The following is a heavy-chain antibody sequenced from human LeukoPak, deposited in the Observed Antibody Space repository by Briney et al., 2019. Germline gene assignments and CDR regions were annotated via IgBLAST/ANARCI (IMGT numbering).Heavy chain of an antibody. CDR2: ISSSSSTI. D-gene: IGHD1-14*01. V-gene: IGHV3-48*01. CDR1: GFTFSSYS. CDR3: AGGISIIDY. Sequence: PGGSLRLSCPASGFTFSSYSMNWVRQAPRKGLEWVSYISSSSSTIYYADSVQGRFTISKDNAKNSLYLQMNSLRAEDTAVYYCAGGISIIDYWGQGTLVTDSS. J-gene: IGHJ4*02.